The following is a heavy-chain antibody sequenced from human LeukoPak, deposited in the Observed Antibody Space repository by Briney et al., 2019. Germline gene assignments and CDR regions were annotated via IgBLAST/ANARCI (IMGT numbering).Heavy chain of an antibody. CDR2: TDPIGGST. D-gene: IGHD3-22*01. V-gene: IGHV1-46*01. J-gene: IGHJ5*02. CDR1: GYTFTNYY. Sequence: GASVKVSCKASGYTFTNYYIHWVRQAPGQGLEWMGITDPIGGSTSYAQKFQGRVTMTRDTSTSTVYMELSSLRSEDTAVYYCARDLGGHYDSSGYYFSWGQGTLVTVSS. CDR3: ARDLGGHYDSSGYYFS.